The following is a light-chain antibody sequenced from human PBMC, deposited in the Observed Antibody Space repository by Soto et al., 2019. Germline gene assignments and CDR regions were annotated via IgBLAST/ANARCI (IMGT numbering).Light chain of an antibody. J-gene: IGKJ5*01. Sequence: ILVNQSPLSLPVTPGEPASISCRASQSLLHSNGYNYLDWYLQKPGQSPQLLIYLASIRASGVPDRFSGSAAGTDFTLKISRVEAEDVGVYYCMQALQSPPTFGQGTRLEIK. CDR1: QSLLHSNGYNY. V-gene: IGKV2-28*01. CDR3: MQALQSPPT. CDR2: LAS.